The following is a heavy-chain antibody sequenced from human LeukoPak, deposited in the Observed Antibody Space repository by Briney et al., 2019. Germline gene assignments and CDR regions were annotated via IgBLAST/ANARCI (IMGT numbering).Heavy chain of an antibody. CDR2: IHTSGNT. Sequence: SETLSLTCADHGGSFSGYYWSWIRQPAGKGLEWIGRIHTSGNTNYNPSLKSRVTISIDTSKNQISLILSSVTAADTAVYFCARGQSGVRGANVPNLMGFDPWGQGTLVIVSS. D-gene: IGHD3-10*01. CDR1: GGSFSGYY. CDR3: ARGQSGVRGANVPNLMGFDP. J-gene: IGHJ5*02. V-gene: IGHV4-59*10.